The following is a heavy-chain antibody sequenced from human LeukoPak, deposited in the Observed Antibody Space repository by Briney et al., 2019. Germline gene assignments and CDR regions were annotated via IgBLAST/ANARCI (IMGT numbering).Heavy chain of an antibody. J-gene: IGHJ4*02. V-gene: IGHV3-66*01. CDR1: GFTVSSNY. D-gene: IGHD3-22*01. Sequence: GGSLRLSCAASGFTVSSNYMSWVRQAPGKGLEWVSVIYSGGSTYYADSVKGRFTISRDNSKNTLYLQMNSLRAEDTAVYYCARDPRHYYYDSSGQDYWGQGTLVTVSS. CDR2: IYSGGST. CDR3: ARDPRHYYYDSSGQDY.